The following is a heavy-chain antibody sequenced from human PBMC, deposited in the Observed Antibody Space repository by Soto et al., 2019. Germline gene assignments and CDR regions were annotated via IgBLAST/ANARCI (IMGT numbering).Heavy chain of an antibody. D-gene: IGHD4-17*01. Sequence: QVQLVESGGGVVQPGRSLRLSCAASGFTFSSYGMHWVRQAPGKGLEWVAVIWYDGSNKYYADSVKGRFTISRDNSKNTLYLQMNSLRAEDTAVYYCARDRPTVTTYPDYWGQGTLVTVSS. J-gene: IGHJ4*02. CDR2: IWYDGSNK. V-gene: IGHV3-33*01. CDR3: ARDRPTVTTYPDY. CDR1: GFTFSSYG.